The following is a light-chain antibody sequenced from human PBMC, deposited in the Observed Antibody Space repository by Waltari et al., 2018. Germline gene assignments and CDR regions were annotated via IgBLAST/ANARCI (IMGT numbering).Light chain of an antibody. Sequence: DIQMTQSPSSLSASVGDRVTLTCRASQTINTYLNWYQQKPGKAPKLLMYAASTLQSGVPARFSGSESGTDFTLIISGLQPEDFATYFCQQTYTAPYTFGQGTRLEI. V-gene: IGKV1-39*01. CDR1: QTINTY. CDR2: AAS. CDR3: QQTYTAPYT. J-gene: IGKJ2*01.